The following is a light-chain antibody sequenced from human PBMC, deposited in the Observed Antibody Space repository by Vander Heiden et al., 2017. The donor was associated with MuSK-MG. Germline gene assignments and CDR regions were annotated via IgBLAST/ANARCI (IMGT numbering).Light chain of an antibody. CDR3: QYYGSSPIT. CDR2: GAS. V-gene: IGKV3-20*01. J-gene: IGKJ5*01. Sequence: EIVLTQSPVTLSLSPGERATLSCRAGQSVSSTYLAWYQQKPGQAPRLLIYGASSRATGIPDRFSGSGSGTDFTLTISGLEPDDFAVYYCQYYGSSPITFGQGTRLEIK. CDR1: QSVSSTY.